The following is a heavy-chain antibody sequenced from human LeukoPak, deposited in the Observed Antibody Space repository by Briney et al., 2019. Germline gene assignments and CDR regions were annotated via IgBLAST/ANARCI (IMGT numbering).Heavy chain of an antibody. V-gene: IGHV3-7*01. CDR2: IKQDGSDK. Sequence: GGSLRLSCAASGFTFSSYWMSWVRQAAGKGLEWVANIKQDGSDKYYVDSVKGRFTISRDNAKNSLYLQMNSLRAEDTAVYYCARDSDVHCSGGRCTNFDYWGQGILVTVSS. CDR1: GFTFSSYW. D-gene: IGHD2-15*01. CDR3: ARDSDVHCSGGRCTNFDY. J-gene: IGHJ4*02.